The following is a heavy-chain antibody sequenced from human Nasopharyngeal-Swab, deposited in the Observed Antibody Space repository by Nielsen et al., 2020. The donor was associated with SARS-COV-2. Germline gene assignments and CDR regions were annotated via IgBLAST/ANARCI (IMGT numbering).Heavy chain of an antibody. CDR3: ARDRWGLYNWNLDLSFEY. J-gene: IGHJ4*02. Sequence: GESLKISCAASGFTFSSYSMNWVRQAPGKGLEWVSSISSNSSYIYYADSVKGRFTISRDNAKNSLYLQMNSLGAEDTAVYYCARDRWGLYNWNLDLSFEYWGQGTLVTVSS. D-gene: IGHD1-20*01. V-gene: IGHV3-21*01. CDR1: GFTFSSYS. CDR2: ISSNSSYI.